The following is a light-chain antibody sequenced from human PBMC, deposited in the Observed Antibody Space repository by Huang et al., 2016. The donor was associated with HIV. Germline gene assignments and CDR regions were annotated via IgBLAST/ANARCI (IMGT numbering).Light chain of an antibody. CDR1: QSLIHSNGNTY. V-gene: IGKV2-30*02. CDR2: QVS. J-gene: IGKJ4*01. CDR3: MQGTHLFT. Sequence: VVLIQSPLYLSVTLGQPASISCRSSQSLIHSNGNTYLNWFQLRHGQSPRRLISQVSRRDSGVPDRFSCSGSGTDFTLEISRVGAGDVGVYYCMQGTHLFTFGGGTRVDIK.